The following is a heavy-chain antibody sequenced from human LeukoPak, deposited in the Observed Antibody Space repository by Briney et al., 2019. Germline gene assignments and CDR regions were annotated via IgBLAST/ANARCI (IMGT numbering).Heavy chain of an antibody. CDR1: GDSITTNSYW. Sequence: PSETLSPTCSISGDSITTNSYWWGWIRQSPGKGLEWIVSIYSSGNSYYNPSLKTRATISPDTYKNQYSLRLTSVTAADTAIYYCARRGIWDLQIGNWFDPWGQGILVIVSS. CDR2: IYSSGNS. J-gene: IGHJ5*02. D-gene: IGHD3-16*01. CDR3: ARRGIWDLQIGNWFDP. V-gene: IGHV4-39*01.